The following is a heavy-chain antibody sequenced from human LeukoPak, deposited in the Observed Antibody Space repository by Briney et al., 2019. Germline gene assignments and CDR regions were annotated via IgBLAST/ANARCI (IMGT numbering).Heavy chain of an antibody. V-gene: IGHV3-48*02. CDR2: IGSTITTI. CDR3: ARWESGTYLIFDY. J-gene: IGHJ4*02. D-gene: IGHD1-26*01. CDR1: GFTFSSYS. Sequence: PGGPLRLSCAASGFTFSSYSMNWVRQAPGKGLEWVSYIGSTITTIYYADSVKGRFTISRDNARNSLYLQMNSLRDEDTAVYYCARWESGTYLIFDYWGQGTLVTVSS.